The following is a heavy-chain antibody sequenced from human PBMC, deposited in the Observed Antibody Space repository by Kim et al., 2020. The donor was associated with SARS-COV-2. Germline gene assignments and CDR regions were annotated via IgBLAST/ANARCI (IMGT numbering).Heavy chain of an antibody. V-gene: IGHV3-53*01. CDR1: GFTVSSNY. D-gene: IGHD3-10*01. J-gene: IGHJ1*01. CDR2: IYGGGST. CDR3: AGGDIIPCHLDF. Sequence: GGSLRLSCAASGFTVSSNYMSWVRQAPGKGLEWVSIIYGGGSTYYADSAKGRFTISRDNSKNTLYLQLNSLRAADTAVDYFAGGDIIPCHLDFWGQGTL.